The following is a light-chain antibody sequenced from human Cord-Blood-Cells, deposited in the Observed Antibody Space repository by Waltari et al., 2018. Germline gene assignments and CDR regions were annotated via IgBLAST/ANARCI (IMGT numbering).Light chain of an antibody. CDR2: DVS. CDR3: SSYTSSSTLV. V-gene: IGLV2-14*01. CDR1: SSAGGGYNY. Sequence: QSALTQPASVSGSPGQSITIPCTGTSSAGGGYNYVPWYQQHPGKAPKPMIYDVSNRPSGVSNRFSGSKSGNTASLTISGLQAEDEADYYCSSYTSSSTLVFGGGTKLTVL. J-gene: IGLJ3*02.